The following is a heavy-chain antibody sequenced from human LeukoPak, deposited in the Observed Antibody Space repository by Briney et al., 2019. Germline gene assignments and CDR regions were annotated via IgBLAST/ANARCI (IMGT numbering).Heavy chain of an antibody. Sequence: GGSLRLSCAASGFTFSSYAMHWVRQAPGKGLEWVAVISYDGSNKYYADSVKGRFTISRDNSKDTLYLQMNSQRAEDTAVYYCARDITHISASGAFIFGYHGMDVWGQGTTVTVSS. J-gene: IGHJ6*02. CDR3: ARDITHISASGAFIFGYHGMDV. V-gene: IGHV3-30-3*01. CDR2: ISYDGSNK. D-gene: IGHD6-13*01. CDR1: GFTFSSYA.